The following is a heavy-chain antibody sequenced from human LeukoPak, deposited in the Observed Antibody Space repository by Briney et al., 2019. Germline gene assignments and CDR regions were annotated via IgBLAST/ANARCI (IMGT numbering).Heavy chain of an antibody. CDR3: ATDQTYCSTTACYRYYFDY. D-gene: IGHD2-2*01. CDR2: IKSKTDGETT. CDR1: GFTFSSYA. Sequence: AGGSLRLSCAASGFTFSSYAMSWVRQAPGKGLEWVGRIKSKTDGETTDYAAPLKGRFTISRDDSKNTLYLQMNSLKTEDTAVYYCATDQTYCSTTACYRYYFDYWGQGTLVTVSS. V-gene: IGHV3-15*01. J-gene: IGHJ4*02.